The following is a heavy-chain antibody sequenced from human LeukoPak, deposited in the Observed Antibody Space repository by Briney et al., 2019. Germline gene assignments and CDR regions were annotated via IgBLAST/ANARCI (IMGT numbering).Heavy chain of an antibody. V-gene: IGHV1-69*13. Sequence: GASVKVSCKASGGTFSSYAISWVRQAPGQGLEWMGGIIPIFGTANYAQKFQGRVTITADESTSTAYMELSSLRSEDTAVYYCARGIWSSHKADYYLDHWGQGTLVTVSS. CDR3: ARGIWSSHKADYYLDH. CDR1: GGTFSSYA. J-gene: IGHJ4*02. D-gene: IGHD3-3*01. CDR2: IIPIFGTA.